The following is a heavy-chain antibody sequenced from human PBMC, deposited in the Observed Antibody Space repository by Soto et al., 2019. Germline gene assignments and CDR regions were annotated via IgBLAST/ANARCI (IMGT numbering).Heavy chain of an antibody. Sequence: QVQLVESGGGVVQPGRPLRLSCAASGFTFSSYAMHWVRQAPGKGLEWVAVISYDGSNKYYADSVKGRFTISRDNSKNTLYLQMNSLRAEDTAVYYCARGPMVRGVLFDPWGKGTLVTVSS. D-gene: IGHD3-10*01. V-gene: IGHV3-30-3*01. CDR3: ARGPMVRGVLFDP. CDR2: ISYDGSNK. J-gene: IGHJ5*02. CDR1: GFTFSSYA.